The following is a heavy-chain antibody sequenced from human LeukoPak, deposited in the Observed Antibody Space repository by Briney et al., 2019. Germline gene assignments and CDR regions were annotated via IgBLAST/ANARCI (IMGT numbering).Heavy chain of an antibody. V-gene: IGHV3-30*02. J-gene: IGHJ4*02. CDR2: IRYDGSNK. D-gene: IGHD5-12*01. CDR1: GFTFSSYD. Sequence: GGSLRLSRAASGFTFSSYDMHWVRQAQGKGLEWVAFIRYDGSNKYYADSVKGRFTISRDNSKNTLYLQMNSLRAEDTAVYYCASSKGRGYSGYDFDSWGQGTLVTVSS. CDR3: ASSKGRGYSGYDFDS.